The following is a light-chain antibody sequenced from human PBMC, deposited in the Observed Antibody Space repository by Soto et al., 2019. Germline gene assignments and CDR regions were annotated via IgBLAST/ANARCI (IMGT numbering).Light chain of an antibody. Sequence: DIQLTQSPSFLSASVGDRVTITCRASQGIGPYLGGYQQKPGKAPQLLIYAASTLQSGVTSTFIGSGSGTEFTLTISSLPPEDFATYYCQQVYSYPWTFGQGTKVEIK. V-gene: IGKV1-9*01. CDR2: AAS. J-gene: IGKJ1*01. CDR1: QGIGPY. CDR3: QQVYSYPWT.